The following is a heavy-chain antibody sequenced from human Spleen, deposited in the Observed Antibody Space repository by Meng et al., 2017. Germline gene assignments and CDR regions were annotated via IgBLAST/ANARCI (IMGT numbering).Heavy chain of an antibody. Sequence: SETLSLTCTVSGGSISSSSYDWGWIRQPPGKGLEWIGSIYYSGSTYYNPSLKSRVTMSVDTSKNQFSLKLSSVTAADTAVYYCASDTYYYDRSGYYLFDPWGQGTLVTVSS. CDR2: IYYSGST. D-gene: IGHD3-22*01. V-gene: IGHV4-39*07. CDR1: GGSISSSSYD. CDR3: ASDTYYYDRSGYYLFDP. J-gene: IGHJ5*02.